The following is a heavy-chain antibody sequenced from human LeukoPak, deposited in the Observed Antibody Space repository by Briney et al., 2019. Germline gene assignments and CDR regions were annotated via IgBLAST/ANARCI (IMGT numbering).Heavy chain of an antibody. D-gene: IGHD2-21*01. CDR1: GASISSSSFY. Sequence: SETLSLTCTVSGASISSSSFYWGWIRQPPGKGLEWIGSIFYSGNTYYTPSLQSRVTMSLDTSKSQFSLTLTSVTAADTAVYYCARQIAVVEPTDPNWFDSWGQGTLVTVSS. V-gene: IGHV4-39*07. CDR3: ARQIAVVEPTDPNWFDS. CDR2: IFYSGNT. J-gene: IGHJ5*01.